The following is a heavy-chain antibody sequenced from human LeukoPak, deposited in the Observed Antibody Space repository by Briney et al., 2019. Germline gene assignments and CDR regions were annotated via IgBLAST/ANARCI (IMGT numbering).Heavy chain of an antibody. J-gene: IGHJ6*03. CDR3: AKDAYGSATYMYFMDG. D-gene: IGHD3-10*01. Sequence: PGGSLRLSCIASGFTFSNYGMHWVRQAPGKGLEWVAFIRFHGSDKDYADSVKGRFTISRDNSKNSLDLQMNGLKADDTAVYYCAKDAYGSATYMYFMDGWGKGTRVTVSS. CDR2: IRFHGSDK. CDR1: GFTFSNYG. V-gene: IGHV3-30*02.